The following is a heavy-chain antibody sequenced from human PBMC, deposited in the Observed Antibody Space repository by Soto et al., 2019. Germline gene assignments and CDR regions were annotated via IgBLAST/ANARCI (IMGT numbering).Heavy chain of an antibody. J-gene: IGHJ4*02. V-gene: IGHV3-73*02. CDR2: IRSKANSYAT. D-gene: IGHD3-22*01. CDR1: GFTFSGSA. Sequence: EVQLVESGGGLVQPGGSLKLSCAASGFTFSGSAMHWVRQASGKGLEWVGRIRSKANSYATAYAASVKGRFTISRDDSKNTAYLQMNSLKTEDTAVYYCTIAYDSSGPPDYWGQGTLVTVSS. CDR3: TIAYDSSGPPDY.